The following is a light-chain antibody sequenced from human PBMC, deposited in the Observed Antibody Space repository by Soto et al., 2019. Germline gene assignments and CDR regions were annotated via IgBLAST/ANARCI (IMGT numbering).Light chain of an antibody. CDR2: DVA. CDR3: TSYTTSTIVA. CDR1: SSDVGAYNY. J-gene: IGLJ2*01. Sequence: QSALPQPASVSASPVQSITISCTGTSSDVGAYNYVSWYQQPPGKAPTLIIYDVAVRPSGVSSRFSGSKSANTASLTISGLQAEDEGDYYCTSYTTSTIVAFGGGTKVTVL. V-gene: IGLV2-14*01.